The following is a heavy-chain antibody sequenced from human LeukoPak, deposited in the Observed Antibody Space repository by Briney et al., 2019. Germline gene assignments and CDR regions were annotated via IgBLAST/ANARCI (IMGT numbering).Heavy chain of an antibody. CDR1: GFTFSSSG. D-gene: IGHD1-26*01. CDR3: AKRGGSYFDY. V-gene: IGHV3-30*18. J-gene: IGHJ4*02. Sequence: GGSLRLSCAASGFTFSSSGMHWVSQAPGKGLEWLAVISNDGSNKYYADSVKGRFTISRDNPKNTLYLEMNSLRAEDTAVYYCAKRGGSYFDYWGQGTLVTVSS. CDR2: ISNDGSNK.